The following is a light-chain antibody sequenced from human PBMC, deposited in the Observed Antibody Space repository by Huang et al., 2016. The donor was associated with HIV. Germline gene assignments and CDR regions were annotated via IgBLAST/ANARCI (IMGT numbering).Light chain of an antibody. V-gene: IGKV3-15*01. J-gene: IGKJ1*01. CDR1: QSVNIN. CDR2: GAS. CDR3: QHYNDWPPWT. Sequence: EIVMTQSPATLSVSPGERATLSCRASQSVNINLAWYQQKPGQPPRLFIYGASTRATGIPARFSGSGSGTEFTLTISSLQSEDCAVYYCQHYNDWPPWTFGQGTKVEIK.